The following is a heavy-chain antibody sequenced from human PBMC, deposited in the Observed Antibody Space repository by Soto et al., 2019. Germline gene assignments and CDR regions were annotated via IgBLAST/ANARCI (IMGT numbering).Heavy chain of an antibody. J-gene: IGHJ4*02. D-gene: IGHD3-22*01. V-gene: IGHV3-23*01. Sequence: GGSLRLSCAVSGFAFSSHAMSWVRQAPGEGLEWVSSITAGGYSTYYADSVKGRFAISRDNSKNTLYLQMNSLKAEDTAVYYCAKSAPPSSSGYQYYFDYWGQGTLVTVSS. CDR3: AKSAPPSSSGYQYYFDY. CDR1: GFAFSSHA. CDR2: ITAGGYST.